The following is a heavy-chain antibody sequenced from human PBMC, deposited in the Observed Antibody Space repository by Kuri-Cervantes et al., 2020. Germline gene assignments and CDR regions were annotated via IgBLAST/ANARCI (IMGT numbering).Heavy chain of an antibody. Sequence: GESLKISCAASGFTFSSYDMHWVRQATGKGLEWVSAIGTDGDTYYPGSVKGRFTISRENAKNSLYLQMNSLRAGDTAVYYCARGQLDYGDYGKGVRYAFDIWGQGTMVTVSS. J-gene: IGHJ3*02. D-gene: IGHD4-17*01. V-gene: IGHV3-13*01. CDR2: IGTDGDT. CDR1: GFTFSSYD. CDR3: ARGQLDYGDYGKGVRYAFDI.